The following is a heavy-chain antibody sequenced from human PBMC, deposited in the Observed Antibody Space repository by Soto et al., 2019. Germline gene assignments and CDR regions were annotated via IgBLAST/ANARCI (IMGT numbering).Heavy chain of an antibody. J-gene: IGHJ6*02. CDR1: GGTFSSYA. Sequence: QVQLVQSGAEVKKPGSSVKVSCKASGGTFSSYAISWVRQAPGQGLEWMGGIIPIFGTANYAQKFQGRVKITADESTSTAYRELSSLRSEDTAVYYCVRSTVTTEYYYCYGMDVWGQGTTVTVSS. CDR3: VRSTVTTEYYYCYGMDV. CDR2: IIPIFGTA. D-gene: IGHD4-17*01. V-gene: IGHV1-69*12.